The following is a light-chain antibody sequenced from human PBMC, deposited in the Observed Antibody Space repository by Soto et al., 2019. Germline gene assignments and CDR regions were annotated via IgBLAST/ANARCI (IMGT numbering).Light chain of an antibody. CDR1: QGISSY. CDR2: AAS. J-gene: IGKJ4*01. V-gene: IGKV1-9*01. CDR3: QELNSYPLT. Sequence: DIQLTQSPSFLSASVGDRVTITCRASQGISSYLAWYQQKPGKAPKLLMYAASTLQSGVPSRFSGSGSGTEFPLTIPRLPPEDFATYYCQELNSYPLTFGGGTKVEIK.